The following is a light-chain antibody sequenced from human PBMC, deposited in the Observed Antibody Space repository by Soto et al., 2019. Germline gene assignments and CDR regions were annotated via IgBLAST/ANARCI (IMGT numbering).Light chain of an antibody. CDR3: QQYNKWIT. J-gene: IGKJ5*01. CDR1: QSISIN. CDR2: AAS. Sequence: EIVMTQSPATLSLSPGERAILSCRASQSISINLAWYQQKPGQAPRLLIYAASNRAAGVPARLSGSWSGTEFTLTISSLQSEDFAVYYCQQYNKWITFGQGTRLEIK. V-gene: IGKV3-15*01.